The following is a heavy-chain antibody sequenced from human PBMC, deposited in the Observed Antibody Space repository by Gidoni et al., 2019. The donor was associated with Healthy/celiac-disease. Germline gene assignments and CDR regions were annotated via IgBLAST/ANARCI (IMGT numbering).Heavy chain of an antibody. CDR1: GFPFTSFA. CDR3: AADTSYCGGDCYLPDY. D-gene: IGHD2-21*02. J-gene: IGHJ4*02. CDR2: IVVGSGNT. V-gene: IGHV1-58*01. Sequence: QMQLVQSGPEAKKPGTSVKVSCKASGFPFTSFAVQWVRQARGQRLEWIGWIVVGSGNTNYAQKFQERVTITRDMSTSTAYMELSSLRSEDTAVYYCAADTSYCGGDCYLPDYWGQGTLVTVSS.